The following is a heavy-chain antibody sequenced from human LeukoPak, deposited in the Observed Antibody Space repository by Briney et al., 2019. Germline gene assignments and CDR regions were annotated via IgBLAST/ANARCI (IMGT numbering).Heavy chain of an antibody. Sequence: GGSLRLSCAASGFTFSSYAMHWVRQAPGKGLEWVAVISYDGSNKYYADSVKGRFTISRDNSKNTLYLQMNSLRADDTAVYYCARGGVVSGSGSYYFDPDLDYWGQGTLVTVSS. D-gene: IGHD3-10*01. J-gene: IGHJ4*02. CDR2: ISYDGSNK. CDR1: GFTFSSYA. CDR3: ARGGVVSGSGSYYFDPDLDY. V-gene: IGHV3-30-3*01.